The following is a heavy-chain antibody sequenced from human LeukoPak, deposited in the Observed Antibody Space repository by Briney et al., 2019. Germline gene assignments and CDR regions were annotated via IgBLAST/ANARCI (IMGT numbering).Heavy chain of an antibody. CDR3: ARGGFLNRFKAGYYYYGMDV. Sequence: SVKVSCKASGGTFSSYAISWVRQAPGQGLEWMGGIIPIFGTANYAQKFQGRVTITADESTSTAYMELSSLRSEDTAVYYCARGGFLNRFKAGYYYYGMDVWGQGTTVTVSS. CDR1: GGTFSSYA. V-gene: IGHV1-69*13. D-gene: IGHD1-14*01. CDR2: IIPIFGTA. J-gene: IGHJ6*02.